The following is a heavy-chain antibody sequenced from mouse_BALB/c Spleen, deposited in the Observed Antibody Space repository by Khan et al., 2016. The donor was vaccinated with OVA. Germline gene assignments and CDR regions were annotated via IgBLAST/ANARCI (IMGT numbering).Heavy chain of an antibody. CDR3: APVGNYYGSFAY. CDR1: GFTFTSYV. D-gene: IGHD1-1*01. CDR2: IYPFNDDT. J-gene: IGHJ3*01. V-gene: IGHV1S136*01. Sequence: EVQLQQSGPELVKPGASVKMSCKASGFTFTSYVMHWVKQKPGLGLEWIGYIYPFNDDTKYNEKFKGKATLTSDKSSSTAYMELSRLTSAESAVYYCAPVGNYYGSFAYWGQGTLVTVSA.